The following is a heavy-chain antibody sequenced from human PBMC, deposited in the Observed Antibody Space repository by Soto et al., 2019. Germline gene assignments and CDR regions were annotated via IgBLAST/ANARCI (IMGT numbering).Heavy chain of an antibody. J-gene: IGHJ4*02. CDR2: ISSGGSNK. CDR1: GFTCTGYG. D-gene: IGHD1-26*01. CDR3: ARVGIVGATRGRFDY. Sequence: PGGSLRLSWAAAGFTCTGYGRGWVRQAPGKGLEWVSVISSGGSNKYYADSVKGRFTISRDNSKNTLYQQMNSLRAEDTAVYYCARVGIVGATRGRFDYWGQGTLVTVSS. V-gene: IGHV3-NL1*01.